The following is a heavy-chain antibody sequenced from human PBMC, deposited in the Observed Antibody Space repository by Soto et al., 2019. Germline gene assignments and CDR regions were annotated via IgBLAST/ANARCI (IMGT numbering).Heavy chain of an antibody. J-gene: IGHJ4*02. CDR3: AKDVISGGGFWLMDH. V-gene: IGHV3-23*01. CDR2: IYGNGAGI. Sequence: PGGSLRLSCAASGFTFSAYAMTWVRQAPGKGLESVSGIYGNGAGIQYADSVRGRFTISSDNSKNTLYLQMNSLRAEDTAVYYCAKDVISGGGFWLMDHWGQGTLVTVSS. CDR1: GFTFSAYA. D-gene: IGHD3-16*01.